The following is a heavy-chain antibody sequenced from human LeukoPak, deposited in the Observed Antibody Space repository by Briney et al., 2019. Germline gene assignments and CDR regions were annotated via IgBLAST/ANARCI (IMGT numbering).Heavy chain of an antibody. CDR2: LSAYNGNT. CDR1: GYTFTSYG. D-gene: IGHD3-10*01. J-gene: IGHJ6*02. Sequence: ASVKVSCKASGYTFTSYGISWVRQTPGQGLEWMGWLSAYNGNTNYAQKLQGRVTMTTDTSTSTAYMELRSLRSDDTVVYYGARDDGAALLWFGELSLSPVGMDVWGQGTTVTVSS. CDR3: ARDDGAALLWFGELSLSPVGMDV. V-gene: IGHV1-18*01.